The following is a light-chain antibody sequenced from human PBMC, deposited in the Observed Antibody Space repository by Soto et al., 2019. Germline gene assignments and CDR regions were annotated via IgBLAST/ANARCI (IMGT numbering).Light chain of an antibody. CDR3: QQYKNWPPWT. V-gene: IGKV3-15*01. J-gene: IGKJ1*01. CDR2: GAS. Sequence: EIVMTQSPATLSVSLGERATLSCRASQNVNIDLAWYQQRPGQAPRLLIYGASVRAPGIPARFSGSGSGTEFILTISSLQSEDFAVYFCQQYKNWPPWTFGQGTKVEIK. CDR1: QNVNID.